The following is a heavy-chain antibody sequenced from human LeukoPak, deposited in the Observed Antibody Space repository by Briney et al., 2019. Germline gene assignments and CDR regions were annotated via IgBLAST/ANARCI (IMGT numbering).Heavy chain of an antibody. V-gene: IGHV4-4*07. CDR2: IYDSGSF. Sequence: SETLSLTCTVSGGSISSYYWSWIRQPPGKGLEWIGRIYDSGSFNYNPSLKSRVTMSVDTSKNQFSLKLTSVTAADTAVYYCARVVKAVGSWAWFDHWGQGTLVTVSS. D-gene: IGHD6-13*01. CDR3: ARVVKAVGSWAWFDH. CDR1: GGSISSYY. J-gene: IGHJ5*02.